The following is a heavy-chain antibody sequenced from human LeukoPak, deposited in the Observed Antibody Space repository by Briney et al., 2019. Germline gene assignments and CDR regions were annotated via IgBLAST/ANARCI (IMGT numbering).Heavy chain of an antibody. CDR2: ITGSGDGT. J-gene: IGHJ4*02. CDR3: ARDDAVAGGYLDY. D-gene: IGHD6-19*01. V-gene: IGHV3-23*01. CDR1: GFTFGSYA. Sequence: GGSLRLSCAASGFTFGSYAMMWVRQAPGKGLEWVSSITGSGDGTYYTDSVKGRFTNSRDNSKNTLYLQMSSLRTEDTAVYYCARDDAVAGGYLDYWGQGTLVTVSS.